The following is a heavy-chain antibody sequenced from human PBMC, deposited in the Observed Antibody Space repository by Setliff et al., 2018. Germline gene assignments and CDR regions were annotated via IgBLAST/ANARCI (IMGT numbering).Heavy chain of an antibody. D-gene: IGHD2-2*01. V-gene: IGHV3-23*01. Sequence: GGSLRLSCAASGFTFSSSSMTWVRQAPGKGLEWVSAINSGGSSTYYADSVKGRFTISRDNSKNTLYLQMNSLRAEDTAIYSCAKFSSVPGSRFFDYWGQGARVTVSS. CDR3: AKFSSVPGSRFFDY. CDR2: INSGGSST. CDR1: GFTFSSSS. J-gene: IGHJ4*02.